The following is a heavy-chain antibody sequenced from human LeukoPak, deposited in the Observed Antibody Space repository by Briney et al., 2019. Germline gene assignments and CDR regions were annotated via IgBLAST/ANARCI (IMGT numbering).Heavy chain of an antibody. D-gene: IGHD2-2*01. CDR2: IYHSGGT. CDR1: GGSISSGAYY. V-gene: IGHV4-30-2*01. CDR3: ARRRYQLNHYYMDV. Sequence: PSETLSLTCTVSGGSISSGAYYWSWIRQPPGKGLEWIGYIYHSGGTYFNPSLKSRLTISVDRSKNQFSLKLSSVTAADTAVYYCARRRYQLNHYYMDVWGKGTTVTVSS. J-gene: IGHJ6*03.